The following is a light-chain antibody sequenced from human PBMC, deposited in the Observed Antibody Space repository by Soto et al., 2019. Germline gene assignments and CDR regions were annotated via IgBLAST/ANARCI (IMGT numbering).Light chain of an antibody. CDR1: QSIGTY. V-gene: IGKV1-39*01. CDR3: QESHST. CDR2: AAS. J-gene: IGKJ2*01. Sequence: DAHMTQSPSSLSASVGDSVTITCRASQSIGTYLDWYQHKPGKAPKLLIYAASSLQSGVPSRFSGSGSGTDFTLTISSRQPEDFATYYCQESHSTFGQGTKLEIK.